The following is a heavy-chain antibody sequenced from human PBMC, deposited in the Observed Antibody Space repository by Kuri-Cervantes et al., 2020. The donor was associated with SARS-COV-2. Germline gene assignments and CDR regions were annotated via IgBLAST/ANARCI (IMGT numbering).Heavy chain of an antibody. Sequence: SETLSLTCTVSGDSISSYYWSWIRQPAGKGLEWIGRIYISGSTNYNPSLESRVTMSIDTSRNQFSLRLSSVTAADTAVYYCAGGYTGWTSNWGQGTLVTVSS. CDR2: IYISGST. J-gene: IGHJ4*02. D-gene: IGHD3/OR15-3a*01. CDR1: GDSISSYY. CDR3: AGGYTGWTSN. V-gene: IGHV4-4*07.